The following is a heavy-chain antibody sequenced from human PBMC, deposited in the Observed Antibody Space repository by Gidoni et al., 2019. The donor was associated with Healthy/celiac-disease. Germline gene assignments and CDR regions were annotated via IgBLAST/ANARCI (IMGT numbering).Heavy chain of an antibody. CDR1: GFTFSSYG. CDR2: ISYDGSNK. CDR3: AKDGYCSSTSCLVYYYYYGMDV. V-gene: IGHV3-30*18. D-gene: IGHD2-2*03. J-gene: IGHJ6*02. Sequence: QVQLVVSGGGVVQPGRSLSLSCQASGFTFSSYGMHWVRQAPGKGLEWVAVISYDGSNKYYADSVKGRFTISRDKSKNTLYLQMNSLGAEDTAVYYCAKDGYCSSTSCLVYYYYYGMDVWGQGTTVTVSS.